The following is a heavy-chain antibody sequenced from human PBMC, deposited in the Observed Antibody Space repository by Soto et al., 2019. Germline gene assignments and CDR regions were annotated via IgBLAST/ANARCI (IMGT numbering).Heavy chain of an antibody. CDR1: GFSLSTSGVG. CDR3: AHSENYNIVTGYYSLYFDY. Sequence: QITLKESGPTLVKPTQTLTLTCTFSGFSLSTSGVGVAWIRQPPGKALEWLALIFWDDNKRYSPSLKSRLTITKDTSKNQVVLTMTNMDPVDTATYYCAHSENYNIVTGYYSLYFDYWGQGTLVTVSS. V-gene: IGHV2-5*02. CDR2: IFWDDNK. D-gene: IGHD3-9*01. J-gene: IGHJ4*02.